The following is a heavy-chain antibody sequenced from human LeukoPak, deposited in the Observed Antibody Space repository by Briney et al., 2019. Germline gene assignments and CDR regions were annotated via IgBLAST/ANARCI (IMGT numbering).Heavy chain of an antibody. V-gene: IGHV1-18*01. CDR2: ISVYNGDT. CDR3: ASARYCTKGVCYTPLDY. Sequence: ASVKVSCKASGYTLTIYGINWVRRAPGQGLEWMGWISVYNGDTNYAQKLQGRVTMTTDTSTSTAYMELRSLRSDDTAVYYCASARYCTKGVCYTPLDYWGQGTLVTVSS. D-gene: IGHD2-8*01. J-gene: IGHJ4*02. CDR1: GYTLTIYG.